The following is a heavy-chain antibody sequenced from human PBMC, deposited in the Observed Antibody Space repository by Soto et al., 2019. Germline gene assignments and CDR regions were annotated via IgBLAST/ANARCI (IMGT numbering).Heavy chain of an antibody. CDR3: ARVSIAAAGPHFDY. Sequence: ASVKVSCKASGYTFTGYYMHWVRQAPGQGLEWMGWINPNSGGTNYAQKFQGWVTMTRDTSISTAYMELSRLRSDDTAVYYCARVSIAAAGPHFDYWGQGTLVTVSS. V-gene: IGHV1-2*04. CDR2: INPNSGGT. D-gene: IGHD6-13*01. J-gene: IGHJ4*02. CDR1: GYTFTGYY.